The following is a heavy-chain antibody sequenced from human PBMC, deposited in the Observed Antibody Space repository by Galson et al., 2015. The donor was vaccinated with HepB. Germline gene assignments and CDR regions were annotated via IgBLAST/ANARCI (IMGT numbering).Heavy chain of an antibody. Sequence: SLRLSCAASGFTFSDYYMSWIRQAPGKGLEWVSYISSSGSTIYYADSVKGRFTISRDNAKNSLYLQMNSLRAEDTAVYYCAREDIAVAALFDYWGQGTLVTVSS. D-gene: IGHD6-19*01. CDR1: GFTFSDYY. V-gene: IGHV3-11*01. CDR3: AREDIAVAALFDY. J-gene: IGHJ4*02. CDR2: ISSSGSTI.